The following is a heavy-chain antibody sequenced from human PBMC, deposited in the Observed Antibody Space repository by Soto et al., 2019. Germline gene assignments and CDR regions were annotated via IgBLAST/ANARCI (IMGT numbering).Heavy chain of an antibody. CDR3: ARDGAGLAARD. V-gene: IGHV1-69*01. CDR1: GGTFSTYG. J-gene: IGHJ1*01. Sequence: VQLVQSGAEVKKPGSSVKVSCKTSGGTFSTYGITWVRQAPGQGLGWMGGIIPIFGTRNYAQNFQGRVTITAAESTKPAYMEMSSLRSEDTAMYYCARDGAGLAARDWGQGTLVTVCS. D-gene: IGHD6-13*01. CDR2: IIPIFGTR.